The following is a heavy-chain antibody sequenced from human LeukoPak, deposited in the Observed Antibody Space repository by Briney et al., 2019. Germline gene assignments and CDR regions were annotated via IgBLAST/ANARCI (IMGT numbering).Heavy chain of an antibody. D-gene: IGHD4-17*01. CDR1: GFTFSAFE. J-gene: IGHJ6*04. CDR3: ARALDYGDYVPLDV. CDR2: ISGSGGTT. V-gene: IGHV3-48*03. Sequence: PGGSLRLSCAASGFTFSAFEMNWVRQAPGKGLEWLSYISGSGGTTLYADSVKGRFTISRDNSKNTLYLQMNSLRAEDTAVYYCARALDYGDYVPLDVWGKGTTVTVSS.